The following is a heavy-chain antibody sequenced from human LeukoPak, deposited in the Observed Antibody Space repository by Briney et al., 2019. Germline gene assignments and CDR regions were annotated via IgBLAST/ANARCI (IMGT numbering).Heavy chain of an antibody. CDR2: ISYSGST. CDR1: GGSIGSYH. Sequence: NPSETLSLTCTVSGGSIGSYHWTWIRQPPGKGLEWIGYISYSGSTDYIPSLKSRVTMSINTSKNQFSLRLSSVTAADTAVYYCARARDYGGAMRGFQHWGQGTLVTVSS. V-gene: IGHV4-59*01. CDR3: ARARDYGGAMRGFQH. D-gene: IGHD4-23*01. J-gene: IGHJ1*01.